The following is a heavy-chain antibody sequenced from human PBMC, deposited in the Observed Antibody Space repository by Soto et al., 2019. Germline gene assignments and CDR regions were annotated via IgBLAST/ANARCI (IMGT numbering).Heavy chain of an antibody. V-gene: IGHV1-3*05. CDR1: GYTFTGCA. J-gene: IGHJ4*02. D-gene: IGHD6-19*01. CDR2: INAGNGNT. Sequence: QVQLVQCGAEEKKPGASVKVSCTASGYTFTGCAMHWVRQARGQRLEWMGWINAGNGNTKYSQKFQGRVTITRDTSASTAYMELSSLRSEDTAVYYCARAVAVPADFDYWGQGTLVTVSS. CDR3: ARAVAVPADFDY.